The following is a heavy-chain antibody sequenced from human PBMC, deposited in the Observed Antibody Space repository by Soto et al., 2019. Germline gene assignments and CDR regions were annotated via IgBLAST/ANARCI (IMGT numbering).Heavy chain of an antibody. V-gene: IGHV1-69*13. CDR3: AREGYYDTGGHPYYYYGMGV. D-gene: IGHD3-22*01. Sequence: SVKVSCKASGVTFSSYAISWVRQAPGQGLEWMGGIIPTFGTANYAQKFQGRATITADESTSTVYMELSSLRSEDTAVYYCAREGYYDTGGHPYYYYGMGVWGQGTTVTVSS. CDR2: IIPTFGTA. J-gene: IGHJ6*02. CDR1: GVTFSSYA.